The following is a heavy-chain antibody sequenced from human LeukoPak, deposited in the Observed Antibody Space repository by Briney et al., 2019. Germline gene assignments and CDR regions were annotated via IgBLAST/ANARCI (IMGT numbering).Heavy chain of an antibody. CDR1: GGSISSYY. CDR2: IYYSVST. D-gene: IGHD6-6*01. CDR3: ARRMYGSSFDY. J-gene: IGHJ4*02. V-gene: IGHV4-59*08. Sequence: PSETLSLTCTVSGGSISSYYWSWIRQPPGKGLEWIGYIYYSVSTNYNPSLKGRVTISVDTSKNQFSLKLTSVTAADTAVYYCARRMYGSSFDYWGQGTLVTVSS.